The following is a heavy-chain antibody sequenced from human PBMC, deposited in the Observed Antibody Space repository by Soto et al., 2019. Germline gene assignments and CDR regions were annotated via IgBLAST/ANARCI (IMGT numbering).Heavy chain of an antibody. V-gene: IGHV3-9*01. CDR1: GFSFKDYA. CDR2: ISYNSRSI. CDR3: AKDRWYYGSGSYPLEH. D-gene: IGHD3-10*01. Sequence: EVQLVESGGGLVQPGRSLRVSCVASGFSFKDYAMHWVRQAPGKGLEWVSSISYNSRSIGYGDSVKGRFTISRDNXKXSLYLQMNSVRAEDTALYYCAKDRWYYGSGSYPLEHWGQGTLVTVSS. J-gene: IGHJ1*01.